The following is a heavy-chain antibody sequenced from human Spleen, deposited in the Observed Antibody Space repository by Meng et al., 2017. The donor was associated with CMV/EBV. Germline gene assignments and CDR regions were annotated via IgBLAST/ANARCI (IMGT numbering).Heavy chain of an antibody. CDR2: ISSSSSYI. V-gene: IGHV3-21*01. D-gene: IGHD5-12*01. J-gene: IGHJ6*02. CDR3: ARADIVAVYYYYGMDV. Sequence: GESLKISCAASGFTFSSYSMNWVRQAPGKGLEWVSSISSSSSYIYYADSVKGRFTISRDNAKNSLYLQMNSLRAEDTAVYYCARADIVAVYYYYGMDVWGQGTTVTVSS. CDR1: GFTFSSYS.